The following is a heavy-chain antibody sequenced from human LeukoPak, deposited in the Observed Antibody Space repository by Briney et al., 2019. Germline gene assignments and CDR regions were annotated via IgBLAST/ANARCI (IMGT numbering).Heavy chain of an antibody. J-gene: IGHJ4*02. D-gene: IGHD3-3*01. Sequence: GESLKLSCMGSGYTFSSYWIGWVRQMPGKGLEWMGIIYPGDSDTSYSPSLQGQVTISVDTSIGTAYLQWSSLKASDTAIYYCAKQNDFRLDYWGQGTLVTVSS. CDR1: GYTFSSYW. V-gene: IGHV5-51*01. CDR3: AKQNDFRLDY. CDR2: IYPGDSDT.